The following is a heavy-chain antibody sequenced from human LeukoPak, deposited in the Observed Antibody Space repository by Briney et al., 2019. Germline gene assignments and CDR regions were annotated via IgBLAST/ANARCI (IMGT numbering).Heavy chain of an antibody. CDR1: GGSISSYY. D-gene: IGHD3-3*01. V-gene: IGHV4-59*01. J-gene: IGHJ5*02. CDR3: ARDSEDFWSGYYYGFDP. Sequence: SETLSLTCTVSGGSISSYYWSWIRQPPGKGLEWIGYIYYSGSTNYNPSLKSRVTISVDTSKNQFSQKLSSVTAADTAVYYCARDSEDFWSGYYYGFDPWGQGTLVTVSS. CDR2: IYYSGST.